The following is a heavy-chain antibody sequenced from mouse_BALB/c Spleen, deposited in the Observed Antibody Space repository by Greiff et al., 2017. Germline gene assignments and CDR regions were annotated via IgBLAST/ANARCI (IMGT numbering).Heavy chain of an antibody. Sequence: EVHLVESGGGLVKPGGSLKLSCAASGFAFSSYDMSWVRQTPEKRLEWVAYISSGGGSTYYPDTVKGRFTISRDNAKNTLYLQMSSLKSEDTAMYYCARQGYYEDFDYWGQGTTLTVSS. CDR2: ISSGGGST. CDR1: GFAFSSYD. V-gene: IGHV5-12-1*01. J-gene: IGHJ2*01. D-gene: IGHD1-1*01. CDR3: ARQGYYEDFDY.